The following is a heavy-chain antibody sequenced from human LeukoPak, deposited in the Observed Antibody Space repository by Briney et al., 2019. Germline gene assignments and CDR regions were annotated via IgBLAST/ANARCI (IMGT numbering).Heavy chain of an antibody. J-gene: IGHJ4*02. CDR1: GFTFGDYA. D-gene: IGHD5-12*01. CDR3: TRVIVATKDY. CDR2: IRSKNYGGTT. V-gene: IGHV3-49*04. Sequence: GGSLRLSCTGSGFTFGDYAMNWVRQAPGKGLEWVGFIRSKNYGGTTEYAASVKGRFTISRDDSRSIACLQMNSLKDKDTAVYYCTRVIVATKDYWGQGTLVTVSS.